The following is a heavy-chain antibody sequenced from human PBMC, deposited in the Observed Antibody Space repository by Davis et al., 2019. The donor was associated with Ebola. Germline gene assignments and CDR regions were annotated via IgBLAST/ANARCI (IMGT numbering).Heavy chain of an antibody. J-gene: IGHJ4*02. V-gene: IGHV4-38-2*02. CDR1: GYSISSGYY. CDR3: ASFTFGRGGY. CDR2: IYHSGST. Sequence: MPSETLSLTCTVSGYSISSGYYWGWIRQPPGKGLEWIGSIYHSGSTYYNPSLKSRVTISVDTSKNQFSLKLTSVTAADTAMYYCASFTFGRGGYWGQGTLVTVSS. D-gene: IGHD3-16*01.